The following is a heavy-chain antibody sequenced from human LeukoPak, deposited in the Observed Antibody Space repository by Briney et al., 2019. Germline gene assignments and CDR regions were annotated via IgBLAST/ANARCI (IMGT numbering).Heavy chain of an antibody. Sequence: GGSLRLSCAASGFTFSSYEMNWVRQAPGKGLEWVSYISSSGGTIYYADSVKGRFTISRDNVKNTLYLQMNSLRAEDTAVYYCARGGYSYDIDYWGQGTLVTVSS. CDR2: ISSSGGTI. CDR3: ARGGYSYDIDY. CDR1: GFTFSSYE. V-gene: IGHV3-48*03. D-gene: IGHD5-18*01. J-gene: IGHJ4*02.